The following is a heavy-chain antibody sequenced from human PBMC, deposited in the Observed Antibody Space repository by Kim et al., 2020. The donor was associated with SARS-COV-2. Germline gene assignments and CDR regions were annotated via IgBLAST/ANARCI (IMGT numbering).Heavy chain of an antibody. CDR1: GFTVSSNY. V-gene: IGHV3-53*01. J-gene: IGHJ6*03. Sequence: GGSLRLSCAASGFTVSSNYMSWVRQAPGKGLEWVSVIYSGGSTYYADSVKGRFTISRDNSKNTLYLQMNSLRAEDTAVYYCAGGLGAGALYYYYYMDVRGKGTTVTVSS. CDR3: AGGLGAGALYYYYYMDV. CDR2: IYSGGST. D-gene: IGHD1-26*01.